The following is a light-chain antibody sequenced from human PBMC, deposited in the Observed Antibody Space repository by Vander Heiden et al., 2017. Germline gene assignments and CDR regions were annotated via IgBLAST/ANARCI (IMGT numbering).Light chain of an antibody. J-gene: IGLJ1*01. CDR1: SSNIGSNT. CDR2: SNN. Sequence: QSVLTQPPSASGTPGQRVTISCSGSSSNIGSNTVNWYQQLPGTAPKLLIYSNNQRPSGVPDRFCGSKSGTSASLAISGLQSEDEADYYCAAWDDSLNGPYVFGTGTKVTVL. V-gene: IGLV1-44*01. CDR3: AAWDDSLNGPYV.